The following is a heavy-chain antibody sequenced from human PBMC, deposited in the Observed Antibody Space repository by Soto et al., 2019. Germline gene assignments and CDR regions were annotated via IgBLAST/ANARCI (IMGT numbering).Heavy chain of an antibody. V-gene: IGHV3-74*01. CDR3: ARGPRGLYHHDY. CDR2: INVDGSST. D-gene: IGHD2-2*01. CDR1: GFSLSDYW. Sequence: PGGSLRLSCASSGFSLSDYWMHWVRQGAGKGLLWVSRINVDGSSTNYADSVKGRFTISRDNAKNTLYLQMNSLRVDDTAVYYCARGPRGLYHHDYWGQGALVTVSS. J-gene: IGHJ4*02.